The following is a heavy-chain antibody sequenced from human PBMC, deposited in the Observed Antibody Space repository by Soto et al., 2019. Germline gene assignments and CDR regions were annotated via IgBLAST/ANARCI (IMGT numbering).Heavy chain of an antibody. CDR3: ARYSCPRAARPQCSDY. CDR1: GYTFTSYG. CDR2: ISAYNGNT. J-gene: IGHJ4*02. V-gene: IGHV1-18*01. D-gene: IGHD6-6*01. Sequence: ASVKVSCKASGYTFTSYGISWVRQAPGQGLEWMGWISAYNGNTNYAQKLQGRVTMTTDTSTSTAYMELRSLRSDDTAVYYCARYSCPRAARPQCSDYWGQGTLVPVSS.